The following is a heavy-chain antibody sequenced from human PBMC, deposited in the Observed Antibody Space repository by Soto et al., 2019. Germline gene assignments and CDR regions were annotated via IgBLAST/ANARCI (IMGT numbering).Heavy chain of an antibody. CDR1: GFTFSSYA. CDR2: ICGSGGAT. J-gene: IGHJ4*02. Sequence: EVQLLESGGGLVQPGGSLRLSCAASGFTFSSYAMSWVRQAPGKGLEWVSAICGSGGATYYTDSVKGRFTISSDNSKNTLHLQRNNLRAEDTAIYYCAKGSGGNCYSHVDYCGPGNLVTVSS. V-gene: IGHV3-23*01. CDR3: AKGSGGNCYSHVDY. D-gene: IGHD2-15*01.